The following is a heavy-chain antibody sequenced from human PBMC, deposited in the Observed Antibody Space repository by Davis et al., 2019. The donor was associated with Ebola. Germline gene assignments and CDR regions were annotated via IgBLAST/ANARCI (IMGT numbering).Heavy chain of an antibody. CDR1: GFTFSDYY. CDR3: ARVPAAISGSYYYYYYMDV. V-gene: IGHV3-11*04. J-gene: IGHJ6*03. Sequence: SLKISCAASGFTFSDYYMSWIRQAPGKGLEWVSYISSSGSTIYYADSVKGRFTISRDNAKNSLYLQMNSLRAEDTAVYYCARVPAAISGSYYYYYYMDVWGKGTTVTVSS. D-gene: IGHD2-2*02. CDR2: ISSSGSTI.